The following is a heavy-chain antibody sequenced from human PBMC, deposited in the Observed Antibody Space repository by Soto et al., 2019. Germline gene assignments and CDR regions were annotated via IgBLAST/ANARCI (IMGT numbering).Heavy chain of an antibody. CDR2: ISGSGGST. Sequence: GGSLRLSCAASGFTFSSYAMSWVRQAPGKGLEWVSAISGSGGSTYYADSVKGRFTISRDNSKNTLYLQMNSLRAEDTAVYYCACWVGAAYQLLPYNWFDPWGQGTLVTVSS. CDR3: ACWVGAAYQLLPYNWFDP. CDR1: GFTFSSYA. J-gene: IGHJ5*02. V-gene: IGHV3-23*01. D-gene: IGHD2-2*01.